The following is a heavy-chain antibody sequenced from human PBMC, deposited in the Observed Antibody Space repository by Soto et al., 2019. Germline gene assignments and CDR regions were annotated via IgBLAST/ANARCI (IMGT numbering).Heavy chain of an antibody. D-gene: IGHD3-22*01. Sequence: GGSLRLSCAASGFTFSSYGMHWVRQAPGKGLEWVAVISYDGSNKYYADSVKGRFTISRDNSKNTLYLQMNSLRAEDTAVYYCAKDRPPPGRDYDSSGPIGYWGQGTLVTVSS. CDR3: AKDRPPPGRDYDSSGPIGY. CDR2: ISYDGSNK. V-gene: IGHV3-30*18. J-gene: IGHJ4*02. CDR1: GFTFSSYG.